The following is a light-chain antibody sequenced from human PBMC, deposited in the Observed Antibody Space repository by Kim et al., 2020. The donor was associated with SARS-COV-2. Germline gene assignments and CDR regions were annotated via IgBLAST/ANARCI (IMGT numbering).Light chain of an antibody. CDR3: QQYNNWYT. CDR1: QSVSSN. Sequence: IVMTQSPATLSVSPGERATLSCRASQSVSSNLAWYQQKPGQAPSLLIYSASTRATGIQARFSGSGSGTEFTLTISSLQSEDFVVYYCQQYNNWYTFGQGTKLEI. V-gene: IGKV3-15*01. J-gene: IGKJ2*01. CDR2: SAS.